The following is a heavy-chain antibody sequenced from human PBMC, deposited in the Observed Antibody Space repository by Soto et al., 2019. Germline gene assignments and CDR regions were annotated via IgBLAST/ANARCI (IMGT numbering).Heavy chain of an antibody. D-gene: IGHD6-19*01. CDR1: GFTVSSNY. V-gene: IGHV3-53*01. J-gene: IGHJ6*02. Sequence: EGSLRLSCAASGFTVSSNYMSWVRQAPGKGLEWVSVIYSGGSTYYADSVKGRFTISRDNSKNTLYLQMNSLRAEDTAVYYCARDLIAVAGPVYYYYGMDVWGQGTTVTVSS. CDR3: ARDLIAVAGPVYYYYGMDV. CDR2: IYSGGST.